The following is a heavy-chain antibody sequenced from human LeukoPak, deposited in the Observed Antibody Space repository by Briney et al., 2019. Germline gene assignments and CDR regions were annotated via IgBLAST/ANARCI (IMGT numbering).Heavy chain of an antibody. V-gene: IGHV3-23*01. J-gene: IGHJ4*02. D-gene: IGHD6-6*01. CDR2: LSGSGGSA. CDR3: AKDYSSSSFFDY. Sequence: GGSLRLSCAASGFTSGIYAMSWVRQAPGKGLEWVSALSGSGGSAYYADSVKGRFTISRDNSKNTLYLQMNSLRAEDTAVYYCAKDYSSSSFFDYWGQGTLVTVSS. CDR1: GFTSGIYA.